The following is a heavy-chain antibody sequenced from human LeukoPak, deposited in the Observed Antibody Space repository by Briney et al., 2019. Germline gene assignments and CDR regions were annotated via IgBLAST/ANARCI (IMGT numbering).Heavy chain of an antibody. D-gene: IGHD3-10*01. CDR2: ISGSGGST. J-gene: IGHJ4*02. V-gene: IGHV3-23*01. Sequence: PGGSLRLSCAASGFTFSSYGMSWVRQAPGKGLEWVSAISGSGGSTYYADSVKGRFTISRDNSKNTLYLQMNSLRAEDTAVYYCAKDRSPEIYYGSGSYLPLLWYWGQGTLVTVSS. CDR1: GFTFSSYG. CDR3: AKDRSPEIYYGSGSYLPLLWY.